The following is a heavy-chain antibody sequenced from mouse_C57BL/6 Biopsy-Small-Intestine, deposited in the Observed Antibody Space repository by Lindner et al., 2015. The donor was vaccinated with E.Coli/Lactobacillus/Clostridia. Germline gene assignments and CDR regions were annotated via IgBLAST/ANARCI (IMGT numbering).Heavy chain of an antibody. CDR2: IIPILGKP. Sequence: SVKVSCKASGGTFSSYAIAWVRQAPGHGLDWMGGIIPILGKPNYAEKFQGRLTITADKFTSTIYMELSSLRSDDTAVYYCATKDQLGGSYQYYPLGVWSQGTSVTVSS. V-gene: IGHV1-81*01. CDR1: GGTFSSYA. J-gene: IGHJ1*01. CDR3: ATKDQLGGSYQYYPLGV. D-gene: IGHD4-1*02.